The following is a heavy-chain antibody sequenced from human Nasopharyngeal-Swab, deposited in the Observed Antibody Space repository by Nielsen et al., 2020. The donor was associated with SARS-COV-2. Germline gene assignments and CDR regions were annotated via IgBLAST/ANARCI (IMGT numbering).Heavy chain of an antibody. V-gene: IGHV3-21*01. CDR2: ISSSSYI. Sequence: GESLKISCAASGFTFSSYSMNWVRQAPGKGLEWVSSISSSSYIYYADSVKGRFTISRDNAKNSLYLQMNSLRAEDTAVYYCARGIRYCSGGSCYSNYYYYGMDVWGQGTTVTVSS. J-gene: IGHJ6*02. CDR1: GFTFSSYS. CDR3: ARGIRYCSGGSCYSNYYYYGMDV. D-gene: IGHD2-15*01.